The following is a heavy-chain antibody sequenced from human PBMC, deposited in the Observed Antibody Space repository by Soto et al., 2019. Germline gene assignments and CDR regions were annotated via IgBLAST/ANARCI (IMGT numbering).Heavy chain of an antibody. Sequence: QVQLQESGPRLVKSSETLSLVCSVSCGSFIRSCWGWVPQPPGKRLEYIGYISDSGVTEYDPALKSRATISVDTSKNQFSLKLTYVTAADTGVDYCARGAGDFSGPATLDVWRQGTMVTVSS. CDR3: ARGAGDFSGPATLDV. CDR2: ISDSGVT. D-gene: IGHD3-10*01. V-gene: IGHV4-59*01. J-gene: IGHJ3*01. CDR1: CGSFIRSC.